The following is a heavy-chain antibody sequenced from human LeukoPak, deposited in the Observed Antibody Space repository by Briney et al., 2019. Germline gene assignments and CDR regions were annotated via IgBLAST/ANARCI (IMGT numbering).Heavy chain of an antibody. D-gene: IGHD3-3*01. V-gene: IGHV3-23*01. CDR2: ISGSGGRT. J-gene: IGHJ4*02. CDR1: GFSFSVYA. CDR3: AKGGQDFDFWRFDY. Sequence: GGSLRLSCAASGFSFSVYAMSWVRQAPGKGLEWVSSISGSGGRTYYTNSVKGRFTISRENSKNTVYLEMNNLGAEDTALYYCAKGGQDFDFWRFDYWGQGNLVIVSS.